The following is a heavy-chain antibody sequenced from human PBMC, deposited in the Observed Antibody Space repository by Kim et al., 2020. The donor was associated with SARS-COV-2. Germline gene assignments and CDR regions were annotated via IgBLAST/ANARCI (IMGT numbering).Heavy chain of an antibody. CDR3: ARGGYSYGIIGDYYYGMDV. J-gene: IGHJ6*02. D-gene: IGHD5-18*01. Sequence: GRFTISRDDAKNSLYLQMNSLRAEDTAVYYCARGGYSYGIIGDYYYGMDVWGQGTTVTVSS. V-gene: IGHV3-48*03.